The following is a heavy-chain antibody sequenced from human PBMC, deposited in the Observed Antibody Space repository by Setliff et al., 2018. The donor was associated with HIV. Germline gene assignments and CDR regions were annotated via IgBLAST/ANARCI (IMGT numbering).Heavy chain of an antibody. D-gene: IGHD6-19*01. V-gene: IGHV1-46*01. CDR1: GYTFINSY. CDR2: VSPTGSGYAT. Sequence: ASVKVSCKASGYTFINSYMHWVRQAPGQGLEWMGIVSPTGSGYATTYAQKFQGRVTMTTDTSTSTVYMELSSLRSDDTAVYYCARRGYSSGHRWYFDLWGRGTLVTVSS. CDR3: ARRGYSSGHRWYFDL. J-gene: IGHJ2*01.